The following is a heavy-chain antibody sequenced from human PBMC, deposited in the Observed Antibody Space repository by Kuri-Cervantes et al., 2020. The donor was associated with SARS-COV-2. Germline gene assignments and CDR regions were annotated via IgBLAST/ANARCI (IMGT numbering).Heavy chain of an antibody. CDR3: ARDPSENLVVPAAILGGTSNNWFDP. CDR1: GFTFSSYA. J-gene: IGHJ5*02. CDR2: ISYDGSNK. D-gene: IGHD2-2*02. Sequence: GESLKISCAASGFTFSSYAKHWVRQAPGKGLEWVAVISYDGSNKYYADSVKGRFTISRDNSKNTLYLQMNSLRAEDTAVYYCARDPSENLVVPAAILGGTSNNWFDPWGQGTLVTVSS. V-gene: IGHV3-30-3*01.